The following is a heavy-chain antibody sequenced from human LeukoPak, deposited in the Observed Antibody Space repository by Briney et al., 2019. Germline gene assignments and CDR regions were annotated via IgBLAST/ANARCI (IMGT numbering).Heavy chain of an antibody. V-gene: IGHV4-30-2*01. Sequence: SQTLSLTCTHSGGSLSSGGYYWSWIQQPPRKGLEWIGYIYQSRCTYYNPSLKSRVTISVDRSKNQFSLKLSSVTAADTAVYYCARVRSSSWYGNNWFYPRGQGTLVTVSS. CDR3: ARVRSSSWYGNNWFYP. D-gene: IGHD6-13*01. CDR1: GGSLSSGGYY. J-gene: IGHJ5*02. CDR2: IYQSRCT.